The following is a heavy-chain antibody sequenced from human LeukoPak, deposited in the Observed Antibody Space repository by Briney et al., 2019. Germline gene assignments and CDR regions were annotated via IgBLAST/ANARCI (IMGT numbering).Heavy chain of an antibody. CDR3: ARASYYYDSSGYPGYYFDY. CDR2: IHPNSGGT. D-gene: IGHD3-22*01. J-gene: IGHJ4*02. V-gene: IGHV1-2*02. CDR1: GYTFTDYY. Sequence: GASVKLSCKASGYTFTDYYMNWVRQAPGQGLEWMGWIHPNSGGTNYAQKFQGRVTMTRDTSISTAYMELSRLRSDDTAVYYCARASYYYDSSGYPGYYFDYWGQGTLVTVSS.